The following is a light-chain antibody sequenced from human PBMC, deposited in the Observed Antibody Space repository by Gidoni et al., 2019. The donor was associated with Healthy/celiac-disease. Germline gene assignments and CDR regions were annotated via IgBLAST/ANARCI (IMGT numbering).Light chain of an antibody. J-gene: IGKJ4*01. CDR3: QQYYSFPRMVT. CDR2: AAS. Sequence: VIWLTQSPSLLSASTGDRVTISCRISQGISSYLAWYQQKPEKAPELLIYAASTLQSGVPSRLSGSGCGTDFTLTISCLQYEDFATYYCQQYYSFPRMVTFGGGTKVEIK. V-gene: IGKV1D-8*01. CDR1: QGISSY.